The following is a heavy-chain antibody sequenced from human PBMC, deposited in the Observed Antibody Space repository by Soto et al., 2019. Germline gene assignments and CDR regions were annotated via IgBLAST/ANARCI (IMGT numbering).Heavy chain of an antibody. CDR2: ISYDGSNK. D-gene: IGHD5-18*01. Sequence: QLQLVESGGGVVQPGRSLRLSCAASGFTFSNYIMHWVRQAPGKGLEWVAFISYDGSNKDYVDSVKGGFTISRYNSKNSLYLQLSSLGPEETAVYYCAGGDTYYALGVWGQGTTVTVYS. CDR1: GFTFSNYI. CDR3: AGGDTYYALGV. J-gene: IGHJ6*02. V-gene: IGHV3-30-3*01.